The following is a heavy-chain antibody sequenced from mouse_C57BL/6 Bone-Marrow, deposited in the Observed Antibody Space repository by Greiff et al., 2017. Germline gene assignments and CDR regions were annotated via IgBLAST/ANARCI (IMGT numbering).Heavy chain of an antibody. D-gene: IGHD2-13*01. CDR1: GFTFSSYA. CDR3: TRGDGDDPY. Sequence: EVKLVESGEGLVKPGGSLKLSCAASGFTFSSYAMSWVRQTPEKRLEWVAYISSSGDYNYYADTVKGRFTISRDNARITLYLQISSLKSEDTAMYYCTRGDGDDPYWGQGTLVTVSA. CDR2: ISSSGDYN. J-gene: IGHJ3*01. V-gene: IGHV5-9-1*02.